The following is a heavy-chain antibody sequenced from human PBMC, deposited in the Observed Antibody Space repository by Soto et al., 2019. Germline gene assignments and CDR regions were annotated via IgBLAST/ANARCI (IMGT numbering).Heavy chain of an antibody. D-gene: IGHD3-3*01. CDR1: GGSISSSSYY. V-gene: IGHV4-39*01. CDR3: ARLLFRYYYGMDV. Sequence: QLQLQESGPGLVKPSETLSLTCTVSGGSISSSSYYWGWIRQPPGKGLEWIGSIYYSGSTYYNPSLKSRVTIPVDTSKNQFSRKLSSVTAADTAVYYCARLLFRYYYGMDVWGQGTTVTVSS. J-gene: IGHJ6*02. CDR2: IYYSGST.